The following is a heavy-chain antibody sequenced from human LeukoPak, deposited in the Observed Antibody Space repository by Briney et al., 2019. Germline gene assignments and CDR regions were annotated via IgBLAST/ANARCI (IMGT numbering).Heavy chain of an antibody. J-gene: IGHJ4*02. CDR3: ARADHGWYTFDY. CDR1: GFTFSNYA. Sequence: GGSLRLSCAASGFTFSNYAIHWVRQAPGKGLEWLAVIWYDGTNQYYADSVKGRFTISRDNSKNMLFLQMNSLRAEDTAVYYCARADHGWYTFDYWGQGTLVTVPS. CDR2: IWYDGTNQ. D-gene: IGHD6-19*01. V-gene: IGHV3-33*01.